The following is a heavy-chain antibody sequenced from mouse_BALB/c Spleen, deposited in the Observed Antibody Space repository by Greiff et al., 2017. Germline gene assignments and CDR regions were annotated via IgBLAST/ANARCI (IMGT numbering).Heavy chain of an antibody. J-gene: IGHJ4*01. Sequence: DVKLVESGGGLVQPGGSRKLSCAASGFTFSSFGMHWVRQAPEKGLEWVAYISSGSSTIYYADTVKGRFTISRDNPKNTLFLQMTSLRSEDTAMYYCARWAYYGNYAYAMDYWGQGTSVTVSS. CDR3: ARWAYYGNYAYAMDY. CDR1: GFTFSSFG. D-gene: IGHD2-10*01. CDR2: ISSGSSTI. V-gene: IGHV5-17*02.